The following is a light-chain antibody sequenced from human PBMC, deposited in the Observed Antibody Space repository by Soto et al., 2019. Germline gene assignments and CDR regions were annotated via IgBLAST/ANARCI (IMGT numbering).Light chain of an antibody. V-gene: IGLV2-8*01. J-gene: IGLJ2*01. CDR1: SSDVGAYNY. CDR2: EVS. CDR3: SSFAGSSNVI. Sequence: QSVLTQPPSASGSPGQSVTFSCIGTSSDVGAYNYVSWYQQHPGKAPKLMIYEVSKRPSGVPDRFSGSKSANTASRTVSGFQAEDEADSHCSSFAGSSNVIFGGGTKVTVL.